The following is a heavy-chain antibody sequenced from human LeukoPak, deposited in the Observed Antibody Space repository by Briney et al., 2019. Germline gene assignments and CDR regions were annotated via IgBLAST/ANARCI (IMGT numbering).Heavy chain of an antibody. CDR3: ARQRVPAATYYFDY. CDR2: IIPIFGTA. CDR1: GGTFSSYA. Sequence: SVKVSCKASGGTFSSYAISWVSQAPGQGLEWMGGIIPIFGTANYAQKFQGRVTITADESTSTAYMELSSLRSEDTAVYYCARQRVPAATYYFDYWGQGTLVTVSS. V-gene: IGHV1-69*01. D-gene: IGHD2-2*01. J-gene: IGHJ4*02.